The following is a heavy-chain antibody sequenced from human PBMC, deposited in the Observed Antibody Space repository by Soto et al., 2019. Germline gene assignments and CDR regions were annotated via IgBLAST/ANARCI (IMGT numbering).Heavy chain of an antibody. CDR2: ILSKTDGGAT. CDR3: ARYLTKG. D-gene: IGHD2-8*01. CDR1: GSTFSNAW. V-gene: IGHV3-15*01. J-gene: IGHJ4*02. Sequence: EVQLVESGGGLVKPGGSLRLSCAASGSTFSNAWMGWVRQAPGKGPEWVGRILSKTDGGATDYAAPVKGRFTISRDDSKNTLYLQMDSLNTEYTAVYYCARYLTKGGGQGTLVTVSS.